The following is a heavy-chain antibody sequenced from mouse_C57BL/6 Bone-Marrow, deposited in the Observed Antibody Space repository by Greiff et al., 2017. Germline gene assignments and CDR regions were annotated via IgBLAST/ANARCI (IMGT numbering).Heavy chain of an antibody. D-gene: IGHD2-5*01. CDR3: AGYYSKGGY. Sequence: QVQLQQSGPELVKPGASVKLSCKASGYTFTSYDIHWVKQRPGQGLEWIGWIYPRDGSTKYNEKFKGKATLTVDTSSSTAYMELHSLTSEDSAVSLCAGYYSKGGYWGQGTTLTVSS. V-gene: IGHV1-85*01. CDR2: IYPRDGST. CDR1: GYTFTSYD. J-gene: IGHJ2*01.